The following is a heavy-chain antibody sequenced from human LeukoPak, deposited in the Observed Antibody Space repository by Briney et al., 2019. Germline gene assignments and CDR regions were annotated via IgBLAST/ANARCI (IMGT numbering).Heavy chain of an antibody. Sequence: PGGSLRLSCAASGFTFSSYWMSWVRQAPGKGLEWVANIKQDGSEKYYVDSVKGRFTISRDNAKNSLYLQMYSLRAEDTAVYYCARCATVTTPTLYYYYYYYMDVWGKGTTVTVSS. CDR3: ARCATVTTPTLYYYYYYYMDV. V-gene: IGHV3-7*01. CDR2: IKQDGSEK. J-gene: IGHJ6*03. CDR1: GFTFSSYW. D-gene: IGHD4-11*01.